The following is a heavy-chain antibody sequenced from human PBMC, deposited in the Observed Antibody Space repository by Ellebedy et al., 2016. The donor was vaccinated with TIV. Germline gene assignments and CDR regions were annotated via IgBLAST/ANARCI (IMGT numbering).Heavy chain of an antibody. J-gene: IGHJ2*01. CDR3: ARGPGGIPRNFYFDL. V-gene: IGHV3-48*02. Sequence: GESLKISXAASGFSFSSYTMNCVRQAPRKGLEWVSYISTSSSTIYYADSVKGRFTISRDNAKNSLYLQMHSLRDEDTAVYYCARGPGGIPRNFYFDLWGRGTLFTVSS. D-gene: IGHD3-16*01. CDR1: GFSFSSYT. CDR2: ISTSSSTI.